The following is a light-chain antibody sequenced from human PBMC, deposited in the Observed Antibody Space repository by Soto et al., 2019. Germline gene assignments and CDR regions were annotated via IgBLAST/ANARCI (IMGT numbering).Light chain of an antibody. Sequence: TVLTQSPGTLALSPGERATLSCRAGEGVERSYFAWYRQNPGQAPGVVSDGASSRATGIPDRLSGSGSGIDFALTVSRLEPEDFAVYYCQHYGSSGTGGQGTMV. V-gene: IGKV3-20*01. J-gene: IGKJ1*01. CDR3: QHYGSSGT. CDR1: EGVERSY. CDR2: GAS.